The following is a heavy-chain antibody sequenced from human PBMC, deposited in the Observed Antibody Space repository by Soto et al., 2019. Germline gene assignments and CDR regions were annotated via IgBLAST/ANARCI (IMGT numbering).Heavy chain of an antibody. V-gene: IGHV1-8*01. CDR2: MNPNSGNT. Sequence: QVQLVQSGAEVKKPGASVKVACKTPGYTFPNYNITWVRQATGQGLGWMGWMNPNSGNTGYAQKFQGRVTMTRNTSITTAYMELSSLRSGDTAVYYCARAEPYSTSSAFDYWGQGTLVTVSS. J-gene: IGHJ4*02. CDR1: GYTFPNYN. D-gene: IGHD6-6*01. CDR3: ARAEPYSTSSAFDY.